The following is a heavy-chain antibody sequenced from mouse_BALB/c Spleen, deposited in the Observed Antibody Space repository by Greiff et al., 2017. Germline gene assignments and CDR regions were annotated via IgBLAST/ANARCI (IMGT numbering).Heavy chain of an antibody. CDR1: GYTFTSYW. D-gene: IGHD2-10*02. CDR2: IYPSDSYT. J-gene: IGHJ4*01. Sequence: VQLQQPGAELVRPGASVKLSCKASGYTFTSYWINWVKQRPGQGLEWIGNIYPSDSYTNYNQKFKDKATLTVDKSSSTAYMQLSSPTSEDSAVYYCTRKGYGNYGAMDYWGQGTSVTVSS. CDR3: TRKGYGNYGAMDY. V-gene: IGHV1-69*02.